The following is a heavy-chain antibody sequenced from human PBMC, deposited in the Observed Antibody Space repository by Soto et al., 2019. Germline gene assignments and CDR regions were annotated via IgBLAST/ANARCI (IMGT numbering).Heavy chain of an antibody. CDR1: GYTLTELS. Sequence: ASVKVSCKVAGYTLTELSMHWVRQAPGKGLEWMGGFDPEDGETIYAQKFQGRVTLTEDTSTDTAYMELSSLRSEDTAVYYCATVGDYGVSYPLAWGQGTLVTVSS. V-gene: IGHV1-24*01. J-gene: IGHJ5*02. CDR2: FDPEDGET. D-gene: IGHD4-17*01. CDR3: ATVGDYGVSYPLA.